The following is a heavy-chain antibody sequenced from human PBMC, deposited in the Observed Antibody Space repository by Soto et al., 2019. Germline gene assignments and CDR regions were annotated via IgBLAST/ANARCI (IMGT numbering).Heavy chain of an antibody. V-gene: IGHV4-39*01. Sequence: SETLSLTCTVSGGSISSSSYYWGWIRQPPGKGLEWIGSIYYSGSTYYNPSLKRRVTISVDTSKNQFSLRLSSVTAADTAVSYCAASPYYYDSSGYYPPWFDPWGQGTLVTVSS. D-gene: IGHD3-22*01. J-gene: IGHJ5*02. CDR1: GGSISSSSYY. CDR2: IYYSGST. CDR3: AASPYYYDSSGYYPPWFDP.